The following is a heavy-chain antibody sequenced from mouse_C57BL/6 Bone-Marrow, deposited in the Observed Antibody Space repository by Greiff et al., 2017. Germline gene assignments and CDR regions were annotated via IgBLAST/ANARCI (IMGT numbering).Heavy chain of an antibody. Sequence: VQLQEPGAELVRPGSSVKLSCTASGYTFTSYWMHWVKQRPIQGLEWIGNIDPCDSDTHYNKKFKDKATLTVDKSSSTAYMQLSSLTSEDSAVYCGARGDDHYFDYWGQGTTLTVSS. V-gene: IGHV1-52*01. CDR2: IDPCDSDT. CDR3: ARGDDHYFDY. CDR1: GYTFTSYW. D-gene: IGHD2-3*01. J-gene: IGHJ2*01.